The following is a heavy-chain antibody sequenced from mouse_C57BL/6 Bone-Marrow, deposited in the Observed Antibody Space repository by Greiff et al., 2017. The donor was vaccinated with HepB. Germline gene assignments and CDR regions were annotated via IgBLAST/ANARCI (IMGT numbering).Heavy chain of an antibody. V-gene: IGHV1-54*01. CDR2: INPGSGGT. CDR3: ARWRDYDAMDY. Sequence: QVQLQQSGAELVRPGTSVKVSCKASGYAFTNYLIEWVKQRPGQGLEWIGVINPGSGGTNYNEKFKGKATLTADKSSSTAYMQLSSLTSEDSAVYFCARWRDYDAMDYWGQGTSVTVSS. CDR1: GYAFTNYL. J-gene: IGHJ4*01.